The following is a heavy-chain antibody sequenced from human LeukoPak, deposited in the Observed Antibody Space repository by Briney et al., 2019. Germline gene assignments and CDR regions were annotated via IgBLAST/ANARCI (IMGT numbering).Heavy chain of an antibody. V-gene: IGHV1-8*02. D-gene: IGHD3-22*01. J-gene: IGHJ3*02. CDR2: MNPNSGNT. Sequence: ASVKVSCKASGGTFSSYAISWVRQATGQGLEWMGWMNPNSGNTGYAQKFQGRVTMTRNTSISTAYMELSSLRSEDTAVYYCARDYYYDSSGYDAFDIWGQGTMVTVSS. CDR3: ARDYYYDSSGYDAFDI. CDR1: GGTFSSYA.